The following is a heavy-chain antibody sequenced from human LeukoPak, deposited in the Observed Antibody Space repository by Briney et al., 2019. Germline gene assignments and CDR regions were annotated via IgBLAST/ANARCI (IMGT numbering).Heavy chain of an antibody. CDR3: ARGKLGQTGGWFDP. J-gene: IGHJ5*02. Sequence: GASVTVSCKASGYTFTSYYMYWVRQAPGQGLEWIGLINPSGGSTSYAQKFQGRVTMTRDTSTSTVYMELSSLRYEDTAVYYCARGKLGQTGGWFDPWGQGTLVTVSS. CDR2: INPSGGST. D-gene: IGHD6-6*01. V-gene: IGHV1-46*01. CDR1: GYTFTSYY.